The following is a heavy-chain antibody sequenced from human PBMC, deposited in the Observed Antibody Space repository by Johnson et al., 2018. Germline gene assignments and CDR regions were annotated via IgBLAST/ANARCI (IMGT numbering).Heavy chain of an antibody. CDR1: GGSFSGYY. Sequence: QVQLQQWGAGLLKPSETLSLTCAVYGGSFSGYYWSWIRQPPGKGLEWIGEINHSGITNYNPSLKSRITISVDTSKNQLSLKGNSVTAADTAVYYCARGPGDFYDTRMDVGGQGTTVTVSS. J-gene: IGHJ6*02. CDR2: INHSGIT. D-gene: IGHD3-3*01. CDR3: ARGPGDFYDTRMDV. V-gene: IGHV4-34*01.